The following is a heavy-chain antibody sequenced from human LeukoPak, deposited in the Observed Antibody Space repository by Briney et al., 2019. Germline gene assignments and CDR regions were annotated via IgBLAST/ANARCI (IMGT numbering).Heavy chain of an antibody. CDR3: ARLLEVRGVIRHYYYMDV. Sequence: PSETLSLTCAVYGGSFSGYYWSWIRQPPGKGLEWIGEINHSGSTNYNPSLKSRVTISVDTSKNQFTLKLSSVTAADTAVYYCARLLEVRGVIRHYYYMDVWGKGTTVTISS. D-gene: IGHD3-10*01. J-gene: IGHJ6*03. CDR1: GGSFSGYY. V-gene: IGHV4-34*01. CDR2: INHSGST.